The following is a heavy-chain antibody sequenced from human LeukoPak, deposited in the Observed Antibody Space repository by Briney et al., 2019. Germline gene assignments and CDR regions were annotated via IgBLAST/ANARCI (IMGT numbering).Heavy chain of an antibody. CDR1: GFTFSSYW. V-gene: IGHV3-7*01. D-gene: IGHD3-22*01. CDR2: IKQDGGEA. CDR3: ATHYCESSGSVSYYYYYMDV. J-gene: IGHJ6*03. Sequence: GGSLRLSCAASGFTFSSYWMSWVRQAPGKGLEWVSNIKQDGGEAYYVGSVKGRFSISRDNAQKSLYLQMNSLRAEDTAVYYCATHYCESSGSVSYYYYYMDVWGKGTTVTVSS.